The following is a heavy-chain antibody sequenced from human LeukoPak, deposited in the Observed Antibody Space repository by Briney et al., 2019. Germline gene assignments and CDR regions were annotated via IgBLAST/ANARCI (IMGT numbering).Heavy chain of an antibody. J-gene: IGHJ4*02. V-gene: IGHV1-2*02. CDR2: INPNSGDT. CDR3: ARGSRRGSSSSFDLLGY. Sequence: ASVKVSCKASGYTFTGYYMHWVRQAPGQGLEWMGWINPNSGDTNFAQKFQGRVTMTRDTSINTAYMELSRLRSDDTAVYYCARGSRRGSSSSFDLLGYWGQGTLVTVSS. CDR1: GYTFTGYY. D-gene: IGHD6-6*01.